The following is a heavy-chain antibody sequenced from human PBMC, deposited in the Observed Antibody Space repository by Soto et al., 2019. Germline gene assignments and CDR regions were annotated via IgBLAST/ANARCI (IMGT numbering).Heavy chain of an antibody. D-gene: IGHD4-17*01. J-gene: IGHJ6*02. CDR2: INHSGST. V-gene: IGHV4-34*01. CDR3: ARDLLTTGYYYGMDV. CDR1: GGSFSGYY. Sequence: PTETLSLTCAVYGGSFSGYYWSWIRQPPGKGLEWIGEINHSGSTNYNPSLKSRVTISVDTSKNQFSLKLSSVTAADTAVYYCARDLLTTGYYYGMDVWGQGTTVTVSS.